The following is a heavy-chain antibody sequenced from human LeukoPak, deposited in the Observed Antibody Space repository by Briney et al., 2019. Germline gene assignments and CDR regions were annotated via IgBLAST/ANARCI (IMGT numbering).Heavy chain of an antibody. CDR3: ARQRRNFDN. Sequence: SETLSLTCTVSGGSISSYYRCWIREPPGKGLEWIVYIYYSSSTNYNPSLKSRVTISVDTSKNQFSLKLSSVTAADTAVYYCARQRRNFDNWGQGTLVTVSS. CDR2: IYYSSST. V-gene: IGHV4-59*08. CDR1: GGSISSYY. J-gene: IGHJ4*02.